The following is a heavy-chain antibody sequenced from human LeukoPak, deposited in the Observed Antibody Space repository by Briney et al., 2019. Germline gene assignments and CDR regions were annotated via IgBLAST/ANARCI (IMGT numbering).Heavy chain of an antibody. Sequence: GGSLRLSCAASRFTFSNYWMHWVRQAPGKGLVWVSCIKSDGSSTSIADSAKGRFTISRDNAKNTVYLQMNSLRAEDTAVYYCVRDNRSYNFDYWGQGALVTVSS. V-gene: IGHV3-74*01. CDR1: RFTFSNYW. J-gene: IGHJ4*02. CDR2: IKSDGSST. D-gene: IGHD1-26*01. CDR3: VRDNRSYNFDY.